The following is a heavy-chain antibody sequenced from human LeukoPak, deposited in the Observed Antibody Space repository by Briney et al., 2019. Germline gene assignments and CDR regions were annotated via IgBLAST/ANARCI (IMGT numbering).Heavy chain of an antibody. J-gene: IGHJ6*02. V-gene: IGHV3-33*01. CDR1: GFTFSSYG. D-gene: IGHD3-10*01. CDR2: IWYDGSNK. Sequence: GGSLRLSCAASGFTFSSYGMHWVRQAPGKGLEWVAVIWYDGSNKYYADSVKGRFTISRDNSKNTLYLQMNSLRAEDTAVYYCARVSYYGSGSYYTSPYYYGMDVWGQGTTVTVSS. CDR3: ARVSYYGSGSYYTSPYYYGMDV.